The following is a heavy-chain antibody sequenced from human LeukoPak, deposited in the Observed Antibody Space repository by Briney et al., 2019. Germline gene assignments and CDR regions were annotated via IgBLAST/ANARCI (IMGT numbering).Heavy chain of an antibody. CDR1: GGSISSYY. Sequence: SETLSLTCSVSGGSISSYYWSWIRQPAGKGLEWIGRPDTSGSTKYNPSLESRVTVSVDTSKNQFSLKLSSVTAADTAVYYCARAEGGATAYFQYWGQGTLVTVSS. V-gene: IGHV4-4*07. J-gene: IGHJ1*01. CDR3: ARAEGGATAYFQY. D-gene: IGHD1-26*01. CDR2: PDTSGST.